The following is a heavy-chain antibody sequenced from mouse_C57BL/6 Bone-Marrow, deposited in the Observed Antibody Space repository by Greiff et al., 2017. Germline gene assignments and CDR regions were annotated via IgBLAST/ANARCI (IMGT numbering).Heavy chain of an antibody. CDR3: ARDSSGYWAN. Sequence: QVQLQQSGPELVKPGASVKLSCKASGYTFTSYCMHWVKQRPGRGLEWIGRIDPKSGGTKYNEKFKSKATLTVDKPSSTAYMQLGRLTSEDSAVYYCARDSSGYWANWGQGTTLTVS. CDR1: GYTFTSYC. D-gene: IGHD3-2*02. V-gene: IGHV1-72*01. CDR2: IDPKSGGT. J-gene: IGHJ2*01.